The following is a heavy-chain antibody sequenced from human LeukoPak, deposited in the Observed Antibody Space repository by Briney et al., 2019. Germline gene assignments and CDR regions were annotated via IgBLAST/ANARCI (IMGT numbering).Heavy chain of an antibody. Sequence: PGGSLRLSCAASGFTFSSYAMHWVRQAPGKGLEYVSAISSNGGSTYYANSVKGRFTISRDNSKNTLYLQMGSLRAEDMAVYYCARDYCSSTSCYYFDYWGQGTLVTVSS. CDR2: ISSNGGST. V-gene: IGHV3-64*01. D-gene: IGHD2-2*01. CDR3: ARDYCSSTSCYYFDY. J-gene: IGHJ4*02. CDR1: GFTFSSYA.